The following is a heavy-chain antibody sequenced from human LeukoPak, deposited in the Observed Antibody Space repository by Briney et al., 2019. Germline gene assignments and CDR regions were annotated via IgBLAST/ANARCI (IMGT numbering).Heavy chain of an antibody. Sequence: SVKVSCKASGGTFSSYTISWVRQAPGQGLEWMGRIIPILGIANYAQKFQGRVTITADKSTSTAYMELSSLRSEDTAVYYCARVGGSYQPFDYWGQGTLVTVSS. D-gene: IGHD1-26*01. CDR1: GGTFSSYT. V-gene: IGHV1-69*02. J-gene: IGHJ4*02. CDR2: IIPILGIA. CDR3: ARVGGSYQPFDY.